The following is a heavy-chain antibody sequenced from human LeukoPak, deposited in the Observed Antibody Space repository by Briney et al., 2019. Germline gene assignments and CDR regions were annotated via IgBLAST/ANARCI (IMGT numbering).Heavy chain of an antibody. V-gene: IGHV1-2*02. J-gene: IGHJ4*02. CDR1: GYTFTGYY. Sequence: GASVKVSCKASGYTFTGYYMHWVRQAPGQGLEWMGWINPNSGGTNYAQKFQGRVTMTRDTSISTAYMELSRLRSDDTAVYYCARAREEYQLLSPPDYWGQGTLVTVSS. CDR2: INPNSGGT. CDR3: ARAREEYQLLSPPDY. D-gene: IGHD2-2*01.